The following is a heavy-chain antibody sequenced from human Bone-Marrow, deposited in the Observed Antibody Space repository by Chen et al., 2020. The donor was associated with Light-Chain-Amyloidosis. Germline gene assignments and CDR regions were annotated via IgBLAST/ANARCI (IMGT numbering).Heavy chain of an antibody. CDR1: GYTFPNYW. D-gene: IGHD5-12*01. CDR2: IYPDDSDA. CDR3: ARRRDGYNFDY. J-gene: IGHJ4*02. Sequence: EVQLEQSGPEVKKPGESLKISCKGSGYTFPNYWIGWVRQMPGKGLEWMGVIYPDDSDARYSPSFEVQVTSSADKSITTAYLQWRSLKASDTAMYYCARRRDGYNFDYWGQGTLVTVSS. V-gene: IGHV5-51*01.